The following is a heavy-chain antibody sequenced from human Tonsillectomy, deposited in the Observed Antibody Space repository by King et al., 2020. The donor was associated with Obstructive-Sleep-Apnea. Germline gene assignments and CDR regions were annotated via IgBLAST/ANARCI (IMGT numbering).Heavy chain of an antibody. CDR1: GFTFSSYG. D-gene: IGHD6-25*01. J-gene: IGHJ6*02. Sequence: VQLVESGGGVVQPGRSLRLSCAASGFTFSSYGMHWVRQAPGKGLEWGAVIAYDGSYKYCADSVKGRFTISRDNSKNTLYLQMNSLRAEDSAVYYCAKDQRRVYYYYGMDVWGQGTTVTVSS. CDR2: IAYDGSYK. V-gene: IGHV3-30*18. CDR3: AKDQRRVYYYYGMDV.